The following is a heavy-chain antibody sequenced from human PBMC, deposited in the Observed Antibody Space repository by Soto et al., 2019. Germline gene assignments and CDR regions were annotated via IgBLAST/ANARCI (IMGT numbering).Heavy chain of an antibody. J-gene: IGHJ6*02. Sequence: QVQLQESGPGLVKPSETLSLTCTVSGGSISSYYWSWIRQPPGKGLEWIGYIYYSGSTNYNPSLKSRVTISVDTSKNQFSLKLSSVTAADTAVYYCARVFFYYDSSGYTPSYGMDVWGQGTTVTVSS. CDR2: IYYSGST. CDR3: ARVFFYYDSSGYTPSYGMDV. V-gene: IGHV4-59*01. CDR1: GGSISSYY. D-gene: IGHD3-22*01.